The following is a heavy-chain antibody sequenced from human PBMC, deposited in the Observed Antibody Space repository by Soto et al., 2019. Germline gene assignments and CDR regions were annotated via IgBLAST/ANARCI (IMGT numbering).Heavy chain of an antibody. V-gene: IGHV5-51*01. CDR2: IYPGDSDT. J-gene: IGHJ4*02. CDR3: ARLGEGYHPSTGYTEFDY. CDR1: GYSFTSYW. Sequence: GESLKISCKGSGYSFTSYWIGWVRQMPGKGLEWMGIIYPGDSDTRYSPSFQGQVTISADKSISTAYLQWSSLKASDTAMYYCARLGEGYHPSTGYTEFDYWGQGTLVTVSS. D-gene: IGHD3-22*01.